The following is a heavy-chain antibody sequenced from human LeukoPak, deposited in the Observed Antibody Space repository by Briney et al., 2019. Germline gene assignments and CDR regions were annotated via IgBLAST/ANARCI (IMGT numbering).Heavy chain of an antibody. CDR2: MNPNSGNT. V-gene: IGHV1-8*03. CDR3: ARYRMAAAGTSDYYGMDV. Sequence: ASVKVSCKASGYTFTSYDINWVRQATGQGLEWMGWMNPNSGNTGYAQKFQGRVTITRNTSISTAYMELSSLRSEDTAVYYCARYRMAAAGTSDYYGMDVWGQGTTVTVSS. J-gene: IGHJ6*02. D-gene: IGHD6-13*01. CDR1: GYTFTSYD.